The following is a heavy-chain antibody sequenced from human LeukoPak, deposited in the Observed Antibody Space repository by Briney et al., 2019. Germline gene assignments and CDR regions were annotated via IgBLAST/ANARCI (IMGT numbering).Heavy chain of an antibody. CDR3: AKFRDAWGSYYRPFAY. V-gene: IGHV3-30*18. D-gene: IGHD3-10*01. CDR2: TSYDGSDT. J-gene: IGHJ4*02. Sequence: GGSLRLSCAASGFTFSNYGMHWVRQAPARGLEWVALTSYDGSDTYYADSVKGRFTISRDNSKNTLYLQMNSLRSEDTAVYYCAKFRDAWGSYYRPFAYWGQGTLVTVS. CDR1: GFTFSNYG.